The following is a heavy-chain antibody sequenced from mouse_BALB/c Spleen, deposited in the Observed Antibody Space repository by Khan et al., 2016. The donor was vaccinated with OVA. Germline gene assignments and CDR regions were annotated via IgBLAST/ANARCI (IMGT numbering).Heavy chain of an antibody. CDR1: GFTFSSYG. Sequence: EVELVESGGGLVQPGGSLKLSCAASGFTFSSYGMSWVRQTPDKRLELVATINSNGGSTYYPDSVKGRSTISRDNAKNTLFLQMSSPKSEDTAMYYCARDPYYYGSKYAMDYWGQGTSVTVSS. CDR2: INSNGGST. D-gene: IGHD1-1*01. CDR3: ARDPYYYGSKYAMDY. V-gene: IGHV5-6-3*01. J-gene: IGHJ4*01.